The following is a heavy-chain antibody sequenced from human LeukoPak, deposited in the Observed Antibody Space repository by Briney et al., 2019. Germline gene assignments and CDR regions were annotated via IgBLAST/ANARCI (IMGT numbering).Heavy chain of an antibody. V-gene: IGHV1-2*06. CDR3: ARDPGSIFGVVPQYYYYGMDV. CDR2: INPNSGGT. J-gene: IGHJ6*02. D-gene: IGHD3-3*01. CDR1: GYTFTGYY. Sequence: ASVKVSCKASGYTFTGYYMHWVRQAPGQGLEWMGRINPNSGGTNYAQKFQGRVTMTGDTSISTAYMELSRLRSDDTAVYYCARDPGSIFGVVPQYYYYGMDVWGQGTTVTVSS.